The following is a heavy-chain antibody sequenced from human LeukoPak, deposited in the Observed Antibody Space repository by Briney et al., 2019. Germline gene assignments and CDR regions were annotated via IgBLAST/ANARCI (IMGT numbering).Heavy chain of an antibody. Sequence: GRSLRLSCAASGFTFSSYGMHWVRQAPGKGLEWVAVISYDGSNKYYADSVMGRFTISRDNSKNTLYLQMNSLRAEDTAVYYCAKDDPVTTGAFDYWGQGTLVTVSS. V-gene: IGHV3-30*18. CDR3: AKDDPVTTGAFDY. CDR2: ISYDGSNK. CDR1: GFTFSSYG. D-gene: IGHD4-17*01. J-gene: IGHJ4*02.